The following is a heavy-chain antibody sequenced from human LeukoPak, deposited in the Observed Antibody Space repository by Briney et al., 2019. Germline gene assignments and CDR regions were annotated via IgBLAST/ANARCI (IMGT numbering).Heavy chain of an antibody. CDR3: VREIAARPGYHFDL. J-gene: IGHJ4*02. CDR2: ITKNSDYM. CDR1: GFTFSSYS. Sequence: GGSLRLSCAASGFTFSSYSMYWVRQAPGKGLEWVSSITKNSDYMYNADSVKGRFTISRDNAKNSLFLQMNSLRAEDTAVYYCVREIAARPGYHFDLWGQGTLVTVSS. D-gene: IGHD6-6*01. V-gene: IGHV3-21*01.